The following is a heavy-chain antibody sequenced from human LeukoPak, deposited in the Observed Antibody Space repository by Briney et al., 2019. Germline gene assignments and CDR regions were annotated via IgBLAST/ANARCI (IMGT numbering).Heavy chain of an antibody. J-gene: IGHJ4*02. CDR3: ARDIRVVGATHYFDY. Sequence: SGTLSLTCTVSGGPITTFYWSWIRQPPGKGLEWIGQIHSSGSASYNPSLQSRVAMSLDASKNQFSLRLSSVTAADTAIYYCARDIRVVGATHYFDYWGQGSLVTVSS. D-gene: IGHD1-26*01. CDR1: GGPITTFY. V-gene: IGHV4-59*01. CDR2: IHSSGSA.